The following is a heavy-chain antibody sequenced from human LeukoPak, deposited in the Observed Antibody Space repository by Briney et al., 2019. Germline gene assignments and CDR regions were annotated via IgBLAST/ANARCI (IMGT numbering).Heavy chain of an antibody. J-gene: IGHJ4*02. V-gene: IGHV1-69*05. CDR3: ARDDSGSYGY. CDR2: IIPIFGTA. Sequence: SVKVSCKASGGTFSSYAISWVRQAPGQGLEWMGGIIPIFGTANYAQKFQGRVTMTTDTSTSTAYMELRSLRSDDTAVYYCARDDSGSYGYWGQGTLVTVSS. CDR1: GGTFSSYA. D-gene: IGHD1-26*01.